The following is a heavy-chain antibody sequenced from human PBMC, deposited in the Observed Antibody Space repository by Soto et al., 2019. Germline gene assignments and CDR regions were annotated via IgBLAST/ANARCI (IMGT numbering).Heavy chain of an antibody. CDR2: IWHDGSNK. CDR3: ARAAAAAWPYYYYYGMDV. J-gene: IGHJ6*02. D-gene: IGHD6-13*01. Sequence: QVQLVESGGGVVQPGRSLRLSCAASGFTFSSYGMHWVRQAPGKGLEWVAGIWHDGSNKYYADTVKGRFTISRDNSKNTLYLQMNSLRAEDTAVYYCARAAAAAWPYYYYYGMDVWGQGTTVTVSS. CDR1: GFTFSSYG. V-gene: IGHV3-33*01.